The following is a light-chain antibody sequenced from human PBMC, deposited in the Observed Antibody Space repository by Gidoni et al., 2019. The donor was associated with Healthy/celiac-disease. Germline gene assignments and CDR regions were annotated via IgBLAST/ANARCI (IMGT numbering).Light chain of an antibody. CDR2: GNS. CDR1: SSNIGAGYD. Sequence: QSVLTQPPSVSGAPGQRVTISCTGSSSNIGAGYDVHWYQQLPGTAPKLLIYGNSNLPSGVPDRFSGSKSGTSASLAITGLQAEDEADYYCQSYDSSLCGSVFGGGTKLTVL. V-gene: IGLV1-40*01. CDR3: QSYDSSLCGSV. J-gene: IGLJ3*02.